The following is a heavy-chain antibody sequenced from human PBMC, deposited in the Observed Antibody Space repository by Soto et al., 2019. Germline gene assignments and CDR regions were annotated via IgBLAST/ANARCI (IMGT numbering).Heavy chain of an antibody. V-gene: IGHV4-34*01. CDR1: GGSFSGYY. Sequence: PSETLSLTCAVYGGSFSGYYWSWIRQPPGKGLEWIGEINHSGSTNYNPSLKSRVTISVDTSKNQFSLKLSSVTAADTAVYYCARGRGNYDFWSGYYRSGYYYYYMDVWGKGTTVTVSS. D-gene: IGHD3-3*01. CDR2: INHSGST. CDR3: ARGRGNYDFWSGYYRSGYYYYYMDV. J-gene: IGHJ6*03.